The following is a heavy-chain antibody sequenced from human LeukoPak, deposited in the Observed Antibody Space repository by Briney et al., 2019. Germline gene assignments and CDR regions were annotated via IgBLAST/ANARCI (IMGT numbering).Heavy chain of an antibody. D-gene: IGHD3-10*01. CDR2: IWYHGSNE. CDR1: GFTFSSYG. V-gene: IGHV3-33*01. Sequence: GRSLRLSCAVSGFTFSSYGMHWVRQAPGKGLEWVAVIWYHGSNEFYADSVKGRFTISRDNSKNTLYLQMNSLRAEDTAVYYCAGDAYYFGSGSYVDYWGQGTLVTVSP. J-gene: IGHJ4*02. CDR3: AGDAYYFGSGSYVDY.